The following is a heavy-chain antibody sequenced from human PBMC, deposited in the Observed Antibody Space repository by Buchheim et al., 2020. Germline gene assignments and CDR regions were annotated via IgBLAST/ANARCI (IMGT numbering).Heavy chain of an antibody. V-gene: IGHV3-23*01. D-gene: IGHD6-13*01. J-gene: IGHJ5*02. Sequence: EVQLLESGGGLVQPGGSLRLSCAASGFTFSSYAMSWVRQAPGKGLEWVSAISGSGGSTYYADSVKGRFTISRDNSKNTLSLQMNSLRAEDTAVYYCAKRRSGSSSWYYNWFDPWGQGTL. CDR1: GFTFSSYA. CDR2: ISGSGGST. CDR3: AKRRSGSSSWYYNWFDP.